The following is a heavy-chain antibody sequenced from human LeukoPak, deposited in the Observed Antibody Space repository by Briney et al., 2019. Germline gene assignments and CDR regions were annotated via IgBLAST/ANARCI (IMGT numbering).Heavy chain of an antibody. CDR1: GFTFSSYA. J-gene: IGHJ4*02. Sequence: HPGGSLRLSCAASGFTFSSYAMSWVRQAPGKGLEWVSAISGSGGSTYYADSVKGRFTISRDNSKNTLYLQMNSLRAEDTAVYYCAKDFWSVDTAMVFDYWGQGTLVTVSS. CDR2: ISGSGGST. D-gene: IGHD5-18*01. V-gene: IGHV3-23*01. CDR3: AKDFWSVDTAMVFDY.